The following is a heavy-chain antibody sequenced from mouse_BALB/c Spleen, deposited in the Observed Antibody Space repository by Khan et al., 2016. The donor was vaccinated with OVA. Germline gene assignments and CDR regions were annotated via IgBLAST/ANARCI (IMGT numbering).Heavy chain of an antibody. J-gene: IGHJ3*01. CDR3: TRHGSTSWFAY. V-gene: IGHV1S135*01. CDR1: GYSFSTYY. D-gene: IGHD1-1*01. Sequence: LQLVQSGPELMKPGASVKISCKASGYSFSTYYIHWVTRSHGKTLEWIGYIDPFNGGATYNQKFKDKATLTVDKSSSTPYMHLASLTSEDSAVYYCTRHGSTSWFAYWGQGTLVTVSA. CDR2: IDPFNGGA.